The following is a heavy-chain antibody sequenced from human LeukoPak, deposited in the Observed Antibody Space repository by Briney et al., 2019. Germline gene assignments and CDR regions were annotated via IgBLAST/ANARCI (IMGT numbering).Heavy chain of an antibody. J-gene: IGHJ4*02. CDR1: GYTFTAYY. D-gene: IGHD3-10*01. V-gene: IGHV1-2*02. CDR3: ARDMGYGLADLVPDS. Sequence: GASVKVSCKAPGYTFTAYYMHWVRQAPGQGLEWMGWINPSRGGTKYAQKFQGRVNMTRDTSSSTAYMELSRLRSDDTALYYCARDMGYGLADLVPDSWGQGTLVTVSS. CDR2: INPSRGGT.